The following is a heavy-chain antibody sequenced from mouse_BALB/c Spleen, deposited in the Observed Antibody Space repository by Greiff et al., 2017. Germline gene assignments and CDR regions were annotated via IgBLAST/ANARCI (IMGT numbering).Heavy chain of an antibody. CDR1: GYTFTSYT. D-gene: IGHD2-4*01. CDR3: AHYDEDYYAMDY. Sequence: QVQLKESGAELARPGASVKMSCKASGYTFTSYTMHWVKQRPGQGLEWIGYINPSSGYTNYNQKFKDKATLTADKSSSTAYMQLSSLTSEDSAVYYCAHYDEDYYAMDYWGQGTSVTVSS. V-gene: IGHV1-4*01. CDR2: INPSSGYT. J-gene: IGHJ4*01.